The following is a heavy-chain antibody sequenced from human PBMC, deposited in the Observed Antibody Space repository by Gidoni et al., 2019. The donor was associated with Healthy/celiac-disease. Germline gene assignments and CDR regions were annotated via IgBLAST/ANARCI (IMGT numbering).Heavy chain of an antibody. Sequence: QVQLVQSGAEVKKPGASVKVSCKASGYTFTSHAMHWVRQAPGQRLEWMGWSNAGNGNTKYSQEFQGRVTITRDTSASTAYMELSSLRSEDMAVYYCARSNMDYYGMDVWGQGTTVTVSS. V-gene: IGHV1-3*02. CDR3: ARSNMDYYGMDV. CDR1: GYTFTSHA. CDR2: SNAGNGNT. J-gene: IGHJ6*02. D-gene: IGHD3-10*01.